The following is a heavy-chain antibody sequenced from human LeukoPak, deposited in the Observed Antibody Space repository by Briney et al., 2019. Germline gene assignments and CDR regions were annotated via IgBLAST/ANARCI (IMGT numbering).Heavy chain of an antibody. CDR2: IKQDGSEK. V-gene: IGHV3-7*01. Sequence: GGSLRLSCAASGFTFSSYWMSWVRQAPGKGLEWVANIKQDGSEKYYVDSVKGRFTISRDNAKNSLYLQMNSLRAEDTAVYYCARERAIMVYAYYYYYMDVWGKGTTVTVSS. D-gene: IGHD2-8*01. CDR3: ARERAIMVYAYYYYYMDV. J-gene: IGHJ6*03. CDR1: GFTFSSYW.